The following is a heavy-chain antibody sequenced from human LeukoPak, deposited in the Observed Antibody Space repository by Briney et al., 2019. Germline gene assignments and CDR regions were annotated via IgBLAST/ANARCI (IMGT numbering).Heavy chain of an antibody. D-gene: IGHD3-10*01. CDR3: ARAIITMVRGVSAPNWFDP. J-gene: IGHJ5*02. Sequence: SQTLSLTSTVSGGSISSGSYYWSWIRQPAGKGLEWIGRIYTSGSTNYNPSLKSRVTISVDTSKNQFSLKLSSVTAADTAVYYCARAIITMVRGVSAPNWFDPWGQGTLVTVSS. CDR2: IYTSGST. V-gene: IGHV4-61*02. CDR1: GGSISSGSYY.